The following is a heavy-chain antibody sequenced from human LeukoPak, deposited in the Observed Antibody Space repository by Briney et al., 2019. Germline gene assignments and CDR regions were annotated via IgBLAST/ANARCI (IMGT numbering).Heavy chain of an antibody. J-gene: IGHJ2*01. D-gene: IGHD3-22*01. CDR1: GYSFTSYW. Sequence: GESLKIPCKGSGYSFTSYWIGWVRQMPGKGLEWMGIIHPGDSDTRYSPSFQGQVTISADKSISTAYLQWSSLKASDTAMYYCARLGYYDVSGYYGWYFDLWGRGTLVTVSS. V-gene: IGHV5-51*01. CDR2: IHPGDSDT. CDR3: ARLGYYDVSGYYGWYFDL.